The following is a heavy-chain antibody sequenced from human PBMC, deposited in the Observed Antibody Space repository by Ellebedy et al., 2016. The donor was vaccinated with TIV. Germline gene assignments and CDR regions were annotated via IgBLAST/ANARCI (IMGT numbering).Heavy chain of an antibody. D-gene: IGHD3-16*01. V-gene: IGHV3-21*01. CDR1: GLTFSSYT. Sequence: PGGSLRLSCAASGLTFSSYTMHWVRQAPGKGLEWVSSISSSSTYIYYADSVRGRFTISRDNAKNSMYLQLSSLKAEDTAVYYGARDASNRGDLDYWGQGTLVTVSS. CDR3: ARDASNRGDLDY. J-gene: IGHJ4*02. CDR2: ISSSSTYI.